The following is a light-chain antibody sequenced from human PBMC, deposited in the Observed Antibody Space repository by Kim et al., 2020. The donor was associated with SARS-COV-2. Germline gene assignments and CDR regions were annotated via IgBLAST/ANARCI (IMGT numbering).Light chain of an antibody. CDR3: QHYNNWPWT. V-gene: IGKV3-15*01. CDR1: QSVSRN. J-gene: IGKJ1*01. Sequence: VSPGERATLSCSASQSVSRNLAWYQQTLGQAPRLLIYGVSTRATGIPARFSGSGSGIEFTLTISSLQSEDFAVYYCQHYNNWPWTFGQGTKVDIK. CDR2: GVS.